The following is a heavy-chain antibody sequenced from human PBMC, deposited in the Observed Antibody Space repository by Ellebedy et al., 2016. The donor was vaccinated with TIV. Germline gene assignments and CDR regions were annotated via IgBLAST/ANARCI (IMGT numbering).Heavy chain of an antibody. CDR2: IRGSAMSP. J-gene: IGHJ4*02. CDR3: AKGTQWLGRSCFDY. V-gene: IGHV3-23*01. D-gene: IGHD6-19*01. CDR1: RFTFSSYA. Sequence: GESLKISCAASRFTFSSYAMSWVRQAPGKGLEWVSSIRGSAMSPYYADSVKGRFTISRDNSKNTLYLHMNSLRAEDTAVYHCAKGTQWLGRSCFDYWGQGTLVTVSS.